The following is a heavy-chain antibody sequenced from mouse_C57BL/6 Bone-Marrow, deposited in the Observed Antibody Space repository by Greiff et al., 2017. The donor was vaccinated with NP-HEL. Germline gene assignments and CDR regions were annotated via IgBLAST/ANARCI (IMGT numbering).Heavy chain of an antibody. CDR3: ARRYGSSIYYAMDY. CDR1: GYVFSSSW. D-gene: IGHD1-1*01. J-gene: IGHJ4*01. CDR2: IYPGDGDT. Sequence: QVQLQQSGPELVKPGASVKISCKASGYVFSSSWMNWVKQRPGKGLEWIGRIYPGDGDTNYNGKFKGKATLTADKSSSTAYMQLSSLTSEDSAVYFCARRYGSSIYYAMDYWGQGTSVTVSS. V-gene: IGHV1-82*01.